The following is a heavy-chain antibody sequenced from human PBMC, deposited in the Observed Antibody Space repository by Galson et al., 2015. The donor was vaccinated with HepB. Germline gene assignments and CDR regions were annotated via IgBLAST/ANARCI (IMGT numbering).Heavy chain of an antibody. CDR2: ISSSSSYI. Sequence: SLRLSCAASGFTFSSYSMNWVRQAPGKGLEWVSSISSSSSYIYYADSVKGRFTISRDNAKNSLYLQMNSLRAEDTAVYYCARDPHPQVRDFDLFSSGYYYYGMDVWGQGTTVTVSS. CDR1: GFTFSSYS. D-gene: IGHD3-9*01. CDR3: ARDPHPQVRDFDLFSSGYYYYGMDV. J-gene: IGHJ6*02. V-gene: IGHV3-21*01.